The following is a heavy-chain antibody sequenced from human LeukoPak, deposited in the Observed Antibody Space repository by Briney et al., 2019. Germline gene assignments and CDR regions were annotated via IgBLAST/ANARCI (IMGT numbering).Heavy chain of an antibody. CDR2: INPNSGGT. CDR3: ARGSAARPDFSDY. J-gene: IGHJ4*02. D-gene: IGHD6-6*01. CDR1: GYTFTGYY. Sequence: ASVKVSCKASGYTFTGYYMHWVRQAPRQGLEWMGRINPNSGGTNYAQKFQGRVTMTRDTSISTAYMELSRLRSDDTAVYYCARGSAARPDFSDYWGQGTLVTVSS. V-gene: IGHV1-2*06.